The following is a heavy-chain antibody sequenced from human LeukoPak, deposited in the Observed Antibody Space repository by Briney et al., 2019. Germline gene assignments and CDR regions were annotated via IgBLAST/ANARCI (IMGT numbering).Heavy chain of an antibody. CDR3: ARAMGYCSGGTCYTSLAFDV. CDR2: IKKDGSEK. CDR1: GFTFSTYW. Sequence: GGSLRLSCTASGFTFSTYWMSWVRQAPGKGLEWVANIKKDGSEKYYVDSVKGRFTISRDNAKNSLYLQMSSLRAEETAVYYCARAMGYCSGGTCYTSLAFDVWGQGTMVTVSS. D-gene: IGHD2-15*01. J-gene: IGHJ3*01. V-gene: IGHV3-7*05.